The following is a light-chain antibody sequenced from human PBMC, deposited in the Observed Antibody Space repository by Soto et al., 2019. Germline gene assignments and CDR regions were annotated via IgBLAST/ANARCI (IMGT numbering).Light chain of an antibody. J-gene: IGKJ1*01. CDR3: LQDYGYPRT. V-gene: IGKV1-6*01. CDR1: QGIRSD. Sequence: AIQMTQSPSSLSASVGDRVTITCRASQGIRSDLAWYQKKSGKAPKLLIYAASSLQSGVPSRFSGGGFGSDFTLTISSLHPEDFATYYCLQDYGYPRTFGQGTSVEI. CDR2: AAS.